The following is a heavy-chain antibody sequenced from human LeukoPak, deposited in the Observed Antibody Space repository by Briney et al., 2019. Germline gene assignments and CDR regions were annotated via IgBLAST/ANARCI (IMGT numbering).Heavy chain of an antibody. CDR3: ASHMYSGSYRGNAFDI. D-gene: IGHD1-26*01. V-gene: IGHV4-59*01. J-gene: IGHJ3*02. CDR1: GGSISSYY. CDR2: IYYSGST. Sequence: SETLSLTCTVSGGSISSYYWSWIRQPPGKGLEWIGYIYYSGSTNYNPSLKSRVTISVDTSKNQFSLKLSSVTAADTAVYYCASHMYSGSYRGNAFDIWGQGTMVTVSS.